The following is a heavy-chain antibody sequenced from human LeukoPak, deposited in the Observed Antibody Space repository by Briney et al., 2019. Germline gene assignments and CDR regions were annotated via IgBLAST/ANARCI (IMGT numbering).Heavy chain of an antibody. Sequence: GASVKVSCKASGSTFSSYAISWVRQAPGQGLEWMGGIIPIFGTANYAQKLRGRVTMTTDTSTSTAYMELRSLRSDDTAVYYCARAGDYGDYFDYWGQGTLVTVSS. CDR1: GSTFSSYA. J-gene: IGHJ4*02. CDR2: IIPIFGTA. V-gene: IGHV1-69*05. CDR3: ARAGDYGDYFDY. D-gene: IGHD4-17*01.